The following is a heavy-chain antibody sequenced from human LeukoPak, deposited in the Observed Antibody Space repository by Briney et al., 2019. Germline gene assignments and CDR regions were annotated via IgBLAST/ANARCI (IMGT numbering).Heavy chain of an antibody. J-gene: IGHJ4*02. D-gene: IGHD5-24*01. CDR3: ARDGRDGYNFRRGYFDY. CDR2: IYSGGST. Sequence: GGSLRLSCAASGITVSNNYMSWVRQAPGKGLEWVSLIYSGGSTYYADSVKGRFTISRDNSKNTLYLQMNSLRAEDTAVYYCARDGRDGYNFRRGYFDYWGQGTLVTVSS. CDR1: GITVSNNY. V-gene: IGHV3-53*01.